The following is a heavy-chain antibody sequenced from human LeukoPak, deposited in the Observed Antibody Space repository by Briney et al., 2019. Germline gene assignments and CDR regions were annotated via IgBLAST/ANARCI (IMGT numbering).Heavy chain of an antibody. CDR2: ISSSSSTI. Sequence: GGSLRLSCAASGFTFSSYSMNWVRQAPGKGLGWVSYISSSSSTIYYADSVKGRFTISRDNAKNSLYLQMNSLRAEDTAVYYCARDRSIAAANYYYYYMDVWGKGTTVTVSS. D-gene: IGHD6-13*01. V-gene: IGHV3-48*01. CDR1: GFTFSSYS. J-gene: IGHJ6*03. CDR3: ARDRSIAAANYYYYYMDV.